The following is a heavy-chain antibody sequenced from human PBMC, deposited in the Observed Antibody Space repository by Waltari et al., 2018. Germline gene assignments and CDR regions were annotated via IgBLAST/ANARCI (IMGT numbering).Heavy chain of an antibody. CDR1: GFTFSSYA. CDR3: AKSRGYSSSWYLDY. D-gene: IGHD6-13*01. J-gene: IGHJ4*02. Sequence: EVQLLESGGGLVQPGGSLRLSCAASGFTFSSYAMSWVRPAPGKGLEWVSAISGSGGSTYYADSVKGRFTISRDNSKNTLYLQMNSLRAEDTAVYYCAKSRGYSSSWYLDYWGQGTLVTVSS. V-gene: IGHV3-23*01. CDR2: ISGSGGST.